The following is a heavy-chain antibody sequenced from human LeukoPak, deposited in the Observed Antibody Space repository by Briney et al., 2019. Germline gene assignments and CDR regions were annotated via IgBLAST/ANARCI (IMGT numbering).Heavy chain of an antibody. V-gene: IGHV4-38-2*01. D-gene: IGHD3-22*01. CDR3: ARSPTIYYDSSGYITPDYFDC. CDR1: GYSLSSGYY. CDR2: IYHSGST. J-gene: IGHJ4*02. Sequence: PSETLSLTCAISGYSLSSGYYWAWIRQPPGKGLEWVGSIYHSGSTYYNPSLKSRVTISVDTSKNHFSLMLTSVTAADTAVYYCARSPTIYYDSSGYITPDYFDCWGQGTLVTVSS.